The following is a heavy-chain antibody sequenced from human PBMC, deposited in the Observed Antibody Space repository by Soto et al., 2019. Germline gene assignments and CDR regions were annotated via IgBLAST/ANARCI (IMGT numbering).Heavy chain of an antibody. CDR3: ARDSGSYTRGFYYYGMDV. CDR2: IKQDGSEK. CDR1: GFTCSSYW. D-gene: IGHD1-26*01. V-gene: IGHV3-7*01. Sequence: HPGGSLRLSCAASGFTCSSYWMSWVRQAPGKGLEWVANIKQDGSEKYYVESVKGRFTISRDNAKNSLYLQMNSLRAEDTAVYYCARDSGSYTRGFYYYGMDVWGQGTTVTVSS. J-gene: IGHJ6*02.